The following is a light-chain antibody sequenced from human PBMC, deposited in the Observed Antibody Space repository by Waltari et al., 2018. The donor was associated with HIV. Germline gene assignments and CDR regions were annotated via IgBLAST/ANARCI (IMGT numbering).Light chain of an antibody. CDR1: PNDVGSSYY. CDR3: SSYTSSSTYV. CDR2: DVS. V-gene: IGLV2-14*01. J-gene: IGLJ1*01. Sequence: QSALTQPASVSGPPGQSITLSCPGTPNDVGSSYYVSWHQQHPGEAPKLIIHDVSDRPSGISNRFSGSKSGNTASLTISGLQTEDEADYYCSSYTSSSTYVFGTGTRVTVL.